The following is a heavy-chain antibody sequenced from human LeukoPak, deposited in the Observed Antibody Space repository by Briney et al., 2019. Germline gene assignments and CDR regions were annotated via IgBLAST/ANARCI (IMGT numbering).Heavy chain of an antibody. Sequence: QPGGSLRLSCVASGFTFSSYWMHCVPQVPGKGLVWVSRINSDGTTTRYADSGKGRFTISRDNAKNTLYLQMNSLRVEDTAVYYCARSHYYDSSGYFYFYYGMDVWGQGTTVTVSS. CDR1: GFTFSSYW. D-gene: IGHD3-22*01. CDR3: ARSHYYDSSGYFYFYYGMDV. V-gene: IGHV3-74*01. J-gene: IGHJ6*02. CDR2: INSDGTTT.